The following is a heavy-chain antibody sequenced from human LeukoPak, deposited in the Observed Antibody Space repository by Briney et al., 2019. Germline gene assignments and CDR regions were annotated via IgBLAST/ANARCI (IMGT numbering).Heavy chain of an antibody. Sequence: ASVKVSCKASGYTFTSYYMHWVRQAPGQGLEWMGIINPSGGSKSYAQKFQGRVTVTRDTSTSTVYMELRSLRSDDTAVYYCARDVALTGTTRGAFDIWGQGTMVTVSS. J-gene: IGHJ3*02. CDR3: ARDVALTGTTRGAFDI. CDR1: GYTFTSYY. V-gene: IGHV1-46*01. D-gene: IGHD1-1*01. CDR2: INPSGGSK.